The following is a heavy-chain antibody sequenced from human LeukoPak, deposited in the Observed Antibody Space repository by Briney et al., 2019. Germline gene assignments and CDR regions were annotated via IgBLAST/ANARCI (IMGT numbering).Heavy chain of an antibody. D-gene: IGHD1-20*01. V-gene: IGHV1-58*01. CDR2: IVVGSGNT. Sequence: SVKVSCKASGFTFTSSAVQWVRQARGQRLEWIGWIVVGSGNTNYAQKFQERVTITRDMSTSTAYMELSSLRSEDTAVYYCAASGITGNPTFLIPDYYYYMDVWGKGTTVTVSS. CDR1: GFTFTSSA. CDR3: AASGITGNPTFLIPDYYYYMDV. J-gene: IGHJ6*03.